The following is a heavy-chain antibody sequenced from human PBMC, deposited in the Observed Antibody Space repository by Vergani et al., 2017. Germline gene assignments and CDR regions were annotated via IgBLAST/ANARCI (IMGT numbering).Heavy chain of an antibody. Sequence: QVQLQQWGAGLLKPSETLSLTCAVYGGSFSGYYWSWIRQLPGKGLEWVGEINHSGSTNYNPSLKSRVTISVDTSKNQFSLKLSSVTAAATAVYYCAVRPRVNLVEGEIVTKRTFDYWSQGSLGTVSS. CDR1: GGSFSGYY. CDR2: INHSGST. J-gene: IGHJ4*02. V-gene: IGHV4-34*01. CDR3: AVRPRVNLVEGEIVTKRTFDY. D-gene: IGHD2-8*02.